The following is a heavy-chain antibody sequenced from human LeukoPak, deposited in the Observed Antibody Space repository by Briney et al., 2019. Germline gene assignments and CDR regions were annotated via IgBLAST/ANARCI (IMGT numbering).Heavy chain of an antibody. J-gene: IGHJ1*01. CDR2: ISYDGSKK. V-gene: IGHV3-30-3*01. CDR3: ARDMYYYGSGSHFQY. D-gene: IGHD3-10*01. CDR1: GFTFSSYT. Sequence: GGSLRLSCAASGFTFSSYTTHWVRQAPGKGLEWVSLISYDGSKKYYADSVKGQFTISRDNSKNTLYLQMNSLRSEDTASYYCARDMYYYGSGSHFQYWGQGTLVTVSS.